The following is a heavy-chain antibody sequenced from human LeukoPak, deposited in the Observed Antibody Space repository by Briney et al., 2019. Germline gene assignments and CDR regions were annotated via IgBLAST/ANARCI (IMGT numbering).Heavy chain of an antibody. CDR1: GFAFSDYP. D-gene: IGHD2-21*02. CDR2: ISTSSSNV. CDR3: ARDRDWSFDY. V-gene: IGHV3-48*02. Sequence: GGSLRLSCAASGFAFSDYPMNWVRQAPGKGLEWVSYISTSSSNVYYADSVKGRFTISRDNAKNSLYLQMNSLRDEDTAVYYCARDRDWSFDYWGQGTLATVSS. J-gene: IGHJ4*02.